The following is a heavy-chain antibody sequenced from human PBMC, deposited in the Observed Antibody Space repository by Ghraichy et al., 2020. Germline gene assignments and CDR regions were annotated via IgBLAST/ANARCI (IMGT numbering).Heavy chain of an antibody. Sequence: SETLSLTCTVSGASIRSPDYFWGWVRQPAGKGLEWVGSAFYSGPDYYSPSLKSRVAVSVDTSQHQFSLKLTSVTPADSGLYFCPRHSSGTLQWYYRGVDVWGQGTTVIVSS. D-gene: IGHD6-19*01. J-gene: IGHJ6*02. CDR3: PRHSSGTLQWYYRGVDV. V-gene: IGHV4-39*01. CDR1: GASIRSPDYF. CDR2: AFYSGPD.